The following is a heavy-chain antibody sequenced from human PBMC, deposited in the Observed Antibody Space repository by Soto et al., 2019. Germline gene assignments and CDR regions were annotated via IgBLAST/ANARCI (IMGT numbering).Heavy chain of an antibody. CDR3: VGGAGWELDY. D-gene: IGHD1-26*01. Sequence: EAQLVESGGGLVQPGGSLRLSCAASGFTFSTYWMNWVRQAPGMGLEWLAIIRQDGTETHYVDSVKGRFTISRDNTKNSLFLQMNNLRADGTAVYYCVGGAGWELDYWGQGTLVTVSS. J-gene: IGHJ4*02. CDR1: GFTFSTYW. V-gene: IGHV3-7*03. CDR2: IRQDGTET.